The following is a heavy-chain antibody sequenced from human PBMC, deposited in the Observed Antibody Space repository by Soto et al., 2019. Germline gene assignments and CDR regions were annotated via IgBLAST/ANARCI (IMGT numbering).Heavy chain of an antibody. D-gene: IGHD6-6*01. CDR3: ARDGVAARRDY. CDR1: GFTFSSYN. Sequence: GGSLRLSCAASGFTFSSYNMNWVRQAPGKGREWVSYISSSSRTIYYADSVKGRFTISRDNAKNSLYLQMNSLRAEDTAVYYCARDGVAARRDYWGQGTLVTVSS. J-gene: IGHJ4*02. V-gene: IGHV3-48*01. CDR2: ISSSSRTI.